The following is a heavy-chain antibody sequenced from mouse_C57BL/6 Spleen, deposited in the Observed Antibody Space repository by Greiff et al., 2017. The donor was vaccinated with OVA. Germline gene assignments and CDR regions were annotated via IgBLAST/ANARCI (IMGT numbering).Heavy chain of an antibody. Sequence: LKESGPVLVKPGASVKMSCKASGYTFTDYYMNWVKQSHGKSLEWIGVINPYNGGTSYNQKFKGKATLTVDKSSSTAYMELNSLTSEDSAVYDCAREDGNYGGFDYWGQGTTLTVSS. D-gene: IGHD2-1*01. V-gene: IGHV1-19*01. CDR1: GYTFTDYY. CDR2: INPYNGGT. CDR3: AREDGNYGGFDY. J-gene: IGHJ2*01.